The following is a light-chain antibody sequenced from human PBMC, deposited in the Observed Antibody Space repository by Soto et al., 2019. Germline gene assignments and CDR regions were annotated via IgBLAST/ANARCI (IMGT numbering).Light chain of an antibody. J-gene: IGLJ2*01. CDR2: DVS. CDR1: SSDVGGYNY. CDR3: SSYTSSSTYVV. V-gene: IGLV2-14*01. Sequence: QSALTQPASVSGSPGQTITISCTGTSSDVGGYNYVSWYQQHPGNAPKLMIYDVSNRPSGVSNRFSGSKSGNTASLTISGLQAEDEADYYCSSYTSSSTYVVFGGGTEPTVL.